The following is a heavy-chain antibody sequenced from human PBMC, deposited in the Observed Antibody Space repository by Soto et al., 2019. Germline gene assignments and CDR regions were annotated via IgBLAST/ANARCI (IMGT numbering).Heavy chain of an antibody. Sequence: SETLSLTCTVSGGSIRNYYLGWIRQPPGKGLEWIGYIYNSGDTNYNPSLKSRVTISVDTSKNQFSLRLRSVTAADTAVYYCARRDREYSSGWYFDYWGQGALVTVSS. CDR2: IYNSGDT. CDR1: GGSIRNYY. V-gene: IGHV4-59*01. J-gene: IGHJ4*02. D-gene: IGHD6-19*01. CDR3: ARRDREYSSGWYFDY.